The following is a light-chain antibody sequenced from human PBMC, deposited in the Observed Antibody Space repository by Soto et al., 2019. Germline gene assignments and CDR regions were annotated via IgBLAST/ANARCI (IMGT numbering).Light chain of an antibody. J-gene: IGKJ1*01. V-gene: IGKV3-15*01. CDR1: QSLSSN. CDR2: GAS. Sequence: VVQLSPATVSWKPGYIAPLSCISSQSLSSNLAWYQKKPGQAPRLLIYGASTRAIGIPDRFSGSGSGTEFTLTISRLQSEDLPVYYCQKYNYWPPWTCGHGHMGDIK. CDR3: QKYNYWPPWT.